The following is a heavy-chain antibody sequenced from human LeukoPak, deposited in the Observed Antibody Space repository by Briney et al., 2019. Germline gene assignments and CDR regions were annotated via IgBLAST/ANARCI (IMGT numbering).Heavy chain of an antibody. CDR3: ARDDGWNARGKGPDY. J-gene: IGHJ4*02. CDR1: GFTFSSYG. V-gene: IGHV3-33*01. CDR2: IWYDGSNK. D-gene: IGHD1-1*01. Sequence: GRSLRLSCAASGFTFSSYGMHWVRQAPGKGLEWVAVIWYDGSNKYYADSVKGRFTISRDNSKNTLYLQMNSLRAEDTAVYYCARDDGWNARGKGPDYWGQGTLVTVSS.